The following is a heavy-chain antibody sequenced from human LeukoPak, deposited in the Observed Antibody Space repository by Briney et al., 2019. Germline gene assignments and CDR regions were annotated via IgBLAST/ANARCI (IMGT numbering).Heavy chain of an antibody. CDR1: GVSMSSGGNY. Sequence: SQTLSLTCTVSGVSMSSGGNYWSWIRQHPGKGLEWIGYIYYSGTTQYNPSFKSRITISVDASKNQFSLRLSSVTVADTAVYFCARTGARYFDFWGRGTLVTVSP. CDR3: ARTGARYFDF. V-gene: IGHV4-31*03. D-gene: IGHD1-14*01. J-gene: IGHJ4*02. CDR2: IYYSGTT.